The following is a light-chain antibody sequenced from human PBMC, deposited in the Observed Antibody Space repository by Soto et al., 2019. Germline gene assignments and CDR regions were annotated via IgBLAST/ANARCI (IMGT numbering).Light chain of an antibody. V-gene: IGLV2-14*01. Sequence: QSALTQPPSASGSPGQSVTISCSGISSDVGGYDYVSWYQQLPGKAPKLMIYDVTNRPSGVSNRFSGSKSGNTASLTISGLQTEDEADYYCSSYTSTNTLGFGSGTKVTVL. J-gene: IGLJ1*01. CDR3: SSYTSTNTLG. CDR2: DVT. CDR1: SSDVGGYDY.